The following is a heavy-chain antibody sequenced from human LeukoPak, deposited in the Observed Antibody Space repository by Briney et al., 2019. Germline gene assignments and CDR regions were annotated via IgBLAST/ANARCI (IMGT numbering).Heavy chain of an antibody. Sequence: ASVKVSCKASGYTFTGYYMHWVRQAPGQGLEWMGWINPNSGGTNYAQKFQGRVTMTRDTSISTAYMELSRLRSDDTAVYYCARDRYCSSTSCYTTADFQHWVQGTLVTVSS. CDR3: ARDRYCSSTSCYTTADFQH. V-gene: IGHV1-2*02. CDR1: GYTFTGYY. CDR2: INPNSGGT. J-gene: IGHJ1*01. D-gene: IGHD2-2*01.